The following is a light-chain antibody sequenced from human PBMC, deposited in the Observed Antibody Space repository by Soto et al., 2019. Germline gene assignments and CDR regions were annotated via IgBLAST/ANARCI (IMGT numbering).Light chain of an antibody. J-gene: IGLJ1*01. CDR1: SSNIGGNY. CDR2: KND. V-gene: IGLV1-47*01. CDR3: ASWDDSLNGLYV. Sequence: QSVLTQPPSASGTPGQRVTISCSGRSSNIGGNYVYWYQHLPGTAPTLLIHKNDQRPSGVPDRFSGSKSGTSASLTISGLRSEDEADYYCASWDDSLNGLYVFGTGTKVTVL.